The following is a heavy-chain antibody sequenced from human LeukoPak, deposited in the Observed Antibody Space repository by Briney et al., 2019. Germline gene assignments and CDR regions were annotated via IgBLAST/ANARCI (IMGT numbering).Heavy chain of an antibody. CDR2: MNPNSGNT. Sequence: ASVKVSCKASGYTFTSYDINWVRQATGQGLEWMGWMNPNSGNTGYAQKFQGRVTMTRNTSISTAYMELSSLRSEGTAAYYCAGGAGYYNGFDYWGQGTLVTVSS. CDR3: AGGAGYYNGFDY. D-gene: IGHD3-9*01. V-gene: IGHV1-8*01. J-gene: IGHJ4*02. CDR1: GYTFTSYD.